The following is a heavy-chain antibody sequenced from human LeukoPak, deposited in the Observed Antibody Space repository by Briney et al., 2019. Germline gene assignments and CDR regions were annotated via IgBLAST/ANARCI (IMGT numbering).Heavy chain of an antibody. J-gene: IGHJ5*02. CDR2: ISSDYI. CDR1: GFTFSFYT. CDR3: ARAPGGPRPGSWFDP. V-gene: IGHV3-21*01. D-gene: IGHD1-26*01. Sequence: GGSLTLSCAVSGFTFSFYTINWVRQTPGKGLEWVSSISSDYIYYAESVRGRFTVSRDNAKNSLYLQMNSLSAEDTAIYYCARAPGGPRPGSWFDPWGQGTLVTVSS.